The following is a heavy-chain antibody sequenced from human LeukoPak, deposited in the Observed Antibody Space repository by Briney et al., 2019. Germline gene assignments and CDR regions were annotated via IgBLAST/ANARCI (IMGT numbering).Heavy chain of an antibody. Sequence: GGSLRLSCAASGFTFSSYGMHWVRQAPGKGLEWVAVIWYDGSNKYYAGSVKGRFTISRDNSKNTLYLQMNSLRAEDTAVYYCARSGANDGGVLDYWGQGTLVTVSS. CDR2: IWYDGSNK. J-gene: IGHJ4*02. D-gene: IGHD2-8*02. V-gene: IGHV3-33*01. CDR3: ARSGANDGGVLDY. CDR1: GFTFSSYG.